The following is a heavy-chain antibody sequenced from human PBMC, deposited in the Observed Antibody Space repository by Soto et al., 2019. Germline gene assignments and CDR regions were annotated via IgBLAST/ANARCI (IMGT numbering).Heavy chain of an antibody. V-gene: IGHV4-59*01. Sequence: WTWIRQPPGKGLEWIGSIYYSGRPDYNPSLESRVTISVDSFKNQFSVTLTSVTAADTAVYYCARSGRNASGNYYSYYYAMDVWGQGTTVTVSS. J-gene: IGHJ6*02. CDR3: ARSGRNASGNYYSYYYAMDV. D-gene: IGHD3-10*01. CDR2: IYYSGRP.